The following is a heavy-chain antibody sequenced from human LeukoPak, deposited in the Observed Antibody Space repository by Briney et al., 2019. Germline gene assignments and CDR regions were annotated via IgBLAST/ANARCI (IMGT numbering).Heavy chain of an antibody. CDR2: IYYSGST. J-gene: IGHJ2*01. CDR1: GGSISSGGYY. Sequence: PPETLSLSCTVSGGSISSGGYYWSWIRQHPGKGLEWIGYIYYSGSTYYNPSLKSRVTISVDTSKNQFSLKLSSVTAADTAVYYCARDYCSGGSCYSKNWYFDLLGRGTLLSVSS. D-gene: IGHD2-15*01. CDR3: ARDYCSGGSCYSKNWYFDL. V-gene: IGHV4-31*03.